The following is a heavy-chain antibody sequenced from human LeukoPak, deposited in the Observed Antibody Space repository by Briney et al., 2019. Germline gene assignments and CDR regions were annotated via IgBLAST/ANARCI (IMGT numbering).Heavy chain of an antibody. Sequence: SVNVLCKASGGTFSSYAISWVRQAPGQGLEWMGGIIPIFGTANYAQKFQGRVTITTDESTSTAYMELSSLRSEDTAVYYCASGPYGTGTTAYWGQGTLVTVSS. CDR3: ASGPYGTGTTAY. V-gene: IGHV1-69*05. CDR2: IIPIFGTA. J-gene: IGHJ4*01. CDR1: GGTFSSYA. D-gene: IGHD1-7*01.